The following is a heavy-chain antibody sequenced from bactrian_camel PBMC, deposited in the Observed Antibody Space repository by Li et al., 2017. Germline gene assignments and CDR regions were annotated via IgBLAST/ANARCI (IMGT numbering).Heavy chain of an antibody. Sequence: HVQLVESGGGSVQDGGSLRLSCAATGYTFDRNCIGWYRQAPGKEREVVAARDTGDEQVYVDSVKGRFTISRDNNKNEMYLQMTDLKPEDTGIYYCVAGQMCRLGGRDEDSDFGFWARGPRSPSP. J-gene: IGHJ4*01. CDR2: RDTGDEQ. D-gene: IGHD1*01. CDR1: GYTFDRNC. V-gene: IGHV3S53*01.